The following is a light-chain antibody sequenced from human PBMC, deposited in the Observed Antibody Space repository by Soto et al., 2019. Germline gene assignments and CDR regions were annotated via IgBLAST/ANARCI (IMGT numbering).Light chain of an antibody. CDR2: DVS. Sequence: QSALTQPASVSGSPGQSITISCTGTSRDVVGYNYVSWYQQHPGKAPKLMIYDVSNRPSGVSNRFSGSKSGNTASLTISGLQAEDEADYYCNSYTSSSTWVFGGGTKLTVL. CDR3: NSYTSSSTWV. V-gene: IGLV2-14*01. J-gene: IGLJ3*02. CDR1: SRDVVGYNY.